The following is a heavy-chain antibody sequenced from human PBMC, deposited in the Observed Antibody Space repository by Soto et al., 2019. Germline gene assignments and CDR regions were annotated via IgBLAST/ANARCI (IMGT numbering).Heavy chain of an antibody. D-gene: IGHD3-10*01. CDR2: INAGSGNT. V-gene: IGHV1-3*01. Sequence: QVQLEQSGAEVKKPGASVRVSCKASGFTFTSNTMHWVRQAPGQRLEWMGFINAGSGNTKYSQKFQDRVTITRDTSASTAYMELTSLRSEDTSIYYCAIQIGGVVYWGQGALVAVSS. J-gene: IGHJ4*02. CDR3: AIQIGGVVY. CDR1: GFTFTSNT.